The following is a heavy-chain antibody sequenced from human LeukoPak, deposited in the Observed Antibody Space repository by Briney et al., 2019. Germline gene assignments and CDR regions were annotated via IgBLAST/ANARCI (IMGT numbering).Heavy chain of an antibody. D-gene: IGHD6-13*01. J-gene: IGHJ4*02. CDR3: ARRATAAGSGFDY. CDR1: GGSTSSSSLY. V-gene: IGHV4-39*01. CDR2: IYYSGST. Sequence: SETLSLTCTVSGGSTSSSSLYWGWIRQPPGKGLKWIGNIYYSGSTFYNPSLKSRVTMSVDTSKNQFSLKLSSVTAADTAVYYCARRATAAGSGFDYWGQGTLVTVSS.